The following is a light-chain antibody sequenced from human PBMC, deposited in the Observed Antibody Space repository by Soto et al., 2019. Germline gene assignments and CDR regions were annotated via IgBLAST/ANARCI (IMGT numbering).Light chain of an antibody. J-gene: IGKJ1*01. CDR1: QNVNKW. V-gene: IGKV1-5*01. CDR2: DAS. CDR3: QQYNSYSPWT. Sequence: DNQITLSPSTLSASVGDRVTITCRASQNVNKWLAWFQQKPGKVPKLLIFDASTLQTGVPLRFGGSGSGTVFTLTISSLQPEDFATYYCQQYNSYSPWTFGQGAMVDIK.